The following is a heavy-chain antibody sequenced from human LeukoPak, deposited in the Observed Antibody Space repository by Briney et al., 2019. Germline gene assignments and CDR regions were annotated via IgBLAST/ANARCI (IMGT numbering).Heavy chain of an antibody. CDR2: IIPIFGTA. Sequence: ASVKVSCKSSGGTVSRYPISWVRQPPGQGLEWMGVIIPIFGTANYAQKFQGRVTITADESTSTVYMELSSLRSEDTAVYYCARNYYSSAYDSSGYSIPSYYFDYWGQGTLVTVSS. V-gene: IGHV1-69*13. J-gene: IGHJ4*02. CDR1: GGTVSRYP. CDR3: ARNYYSSAYDSSGYSIPSYYFDY. D-gene: IGHD3-22*01.